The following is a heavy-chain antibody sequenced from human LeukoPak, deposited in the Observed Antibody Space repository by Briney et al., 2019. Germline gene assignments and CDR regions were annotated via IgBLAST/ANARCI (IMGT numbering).Heavy chain of an antibody. CDR3: ARQYCSSTSCYLLGWLSDAFDI. D-gene: IGHD2-2*01. V-gene: IGHV4-39*01. J-gene: IGHJ3*02. CDR1: GGSISSSSYY. CDR2: IYYSGST. Sequence: SETLSLTCTVSGGSISSSSYYWGWIRQPPGKGLEWIGSIYYSGSTYYNPSLKSRVTISVDTSKNQFSLKLSSVTAADTAVYYCARQYCSSTSCYLLGWLSDAFDIWGQGTMVTVSS.